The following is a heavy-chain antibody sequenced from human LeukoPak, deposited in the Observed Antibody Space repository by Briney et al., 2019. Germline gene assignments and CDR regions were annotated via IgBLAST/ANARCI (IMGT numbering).Heavy chain of an antibody. CDR3: ARGAAAGTGSPYNWFDP. D-gene: IGHD6-13*01. Sequence: GGSLRLSCAASGFTFSSYSMNWVRQAPGKGLEWVSFISTSSSTIKYADSVKGRFTISRDNAKISLYLQMNSLRDEDTAVYYCARGAAAGTGSPYNWFDPWGQGTLVTVSS. CDR2: ISTSSSTI. V-gene: IGHV3-48*02. CDR1: GFTFSSYS. J-gene: IGHJ5*02.